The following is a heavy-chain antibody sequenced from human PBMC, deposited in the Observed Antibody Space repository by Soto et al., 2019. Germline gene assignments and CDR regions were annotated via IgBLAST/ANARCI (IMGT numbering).Heavy chain of an antibody. CDR3: ARAGSPFHSDSTGYWGFDY. CDR1: GFTFSDHQ. Sequence: GGSLRLSCAASGFTFSDHQMNWVRQAPGRGLEWVSVIYSSGTTYYGDSVKGRFTISRDNSKNTLYLQMNSLRTEDTALYYCARAGSPFHSDSTGYWGFDYWGQGTLVTVS. J-gene: IGHJ4*02. CDR2: IYSSGTT. D-gene: IGHD3-9*01. V-gene: IGHV3-53*01.